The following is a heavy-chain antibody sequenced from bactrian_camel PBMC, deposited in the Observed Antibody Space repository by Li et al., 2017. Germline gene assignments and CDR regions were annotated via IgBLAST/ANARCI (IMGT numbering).Heavy chain of an antibody. CDR3: AKALGGGNYYTGEYNY. CDR1: GLTYRQYC. CDR2: IYTGDGRT. J-gene: IGHJ4*01. D-gene: IGHD2*01. Sequence: VQLVESGGGSVRSGESLRLSCAASGLTYRQYCMAWFRQAPGKGLEWVSTIYTGDGRTKSADSVKGRFTMSRDNAKNMLYLQMNNLKSEDTALYYCAKALGGGNYYTGEYNYWGQGTQVTVS. V-gene: IGHV3S1*01.